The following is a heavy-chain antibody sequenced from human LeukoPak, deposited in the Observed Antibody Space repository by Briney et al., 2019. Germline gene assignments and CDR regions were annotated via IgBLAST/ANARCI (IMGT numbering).Heavy chain of an antibody. D-gene: IGHD3-3*01. Sequence: SESLSLTCTVPGGSISRGDYCWGWISQPGGRGLEWIVYIYEGGSTYYNPSRESRVTIEVNTSKNQFSLKLSSVTAADTAVYYCARALSSGYYQYYFDYWGQGTLVTVSS. J-gene: IGHJ4*02. CDR1: GGSISRGDYC. V-gene: IGHV4-30-4*01. CDR2: IYEGGST. CDR3: ARALSSGYYQYYFDY.